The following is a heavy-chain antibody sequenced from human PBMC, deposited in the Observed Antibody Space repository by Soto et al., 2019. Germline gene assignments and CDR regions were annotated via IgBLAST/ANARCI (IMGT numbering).Heavy chain of an antibody. CDR2: ISAYNDDR. D-gene: IGHD5-18*01. Sequence: QVQLVQSGPEVKKPGASVKVSCKASGYSFSDYGVTLVRQSPGQGLQWMGWISAYNDDRNYAQNFQDRITMTADTSTSTAYVELRSLRSDDTAVYFCGRARSAAIVTSDYWGQGTRVIVSS. V-gene: IGHV1-18*01. J-gene: IGHJ4*02. CDR3: GRARSAAIVTSDY. CDR1: GYSFSDYG.